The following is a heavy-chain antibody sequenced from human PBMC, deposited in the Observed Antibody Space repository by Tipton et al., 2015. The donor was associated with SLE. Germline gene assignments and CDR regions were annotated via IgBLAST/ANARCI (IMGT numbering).Heavy chain of an antibody. CDR3: AKGRIAAAGTAPFDY. Sequence: SLRLSCAASGFTFSSYAMSWVRQAPGKGLEWVSAISGSGGSAYYADSVKGRFTISRDNSKNTLYLQMNSLRAEDTAVYYCAKGRIAAAGTAPFDYWGQGTLVTVSS. V-gene: IGHV3-23*01. J-gene: IGHJ4*02. D-gene: IGHD6-13*01. CDR1: GFTFSSYA. CDR2: ISGSGGSA.